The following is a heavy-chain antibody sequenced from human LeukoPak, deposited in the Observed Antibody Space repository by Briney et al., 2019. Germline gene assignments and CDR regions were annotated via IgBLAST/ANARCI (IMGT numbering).Heavy chain of an antibody. Sequence: ASVKVSCKASGYTFTGYYMHWVRQAPGQGLEWMGRINPNSGGTNYAQKFQGRVTMTRDTSISTAHMELSRLRSDDTAVYYCARALSGPFLYYYYYGMDVWGQGTTVTVSS. CDR3: ARALSGPFLYYYYYGMDV. V-gene: IGHV1-2*06. D-gene: IGHD7-27*01. CDR2: INPNSGGT. J-gene: IGHJ6*02. CDR1: GYTFTGYY.